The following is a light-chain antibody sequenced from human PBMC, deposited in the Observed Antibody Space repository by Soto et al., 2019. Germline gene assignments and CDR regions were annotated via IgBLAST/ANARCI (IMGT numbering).Light chain of an antibody. CDR3: QQYGSSPGRIT. J-gene: IGKJ5*01. CDR1: QSVSSSY. CDR2: GAS. V-gene: IGKV3-20*01. Sequence: EIVLTQSPGTLSLSPGERATLSCRASQSVSSSYLAWYQQKPGQAPRLLIYGASSRATGIPDRFSGSGSGTDLTLTISRLEPEDFAVYDCQQYGSSPGRITFGQGTRLEIK.